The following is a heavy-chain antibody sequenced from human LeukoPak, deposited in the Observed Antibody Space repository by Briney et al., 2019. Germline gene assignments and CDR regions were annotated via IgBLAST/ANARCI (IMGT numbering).Heavy chain of an antibody. V-gene: IGHV4-39*01. CDR1: GESISSSSSY. CDR3: ARRRSYYDSSGGAFDI. J-gene: IGHJ3*02. Sequence: PSESLSLTCTVSGESISSSSSYWGWIRQPPGKGMEWIGSIYYSGSTYYNPSLKSRVAISVDTSKNQFSLKLSSVTAADTAVYYCARRRSYYDSSGGAFDIWGQGTMVTVSS. D-gene: IGHD3-22*01. CDR2: IYYSGST.